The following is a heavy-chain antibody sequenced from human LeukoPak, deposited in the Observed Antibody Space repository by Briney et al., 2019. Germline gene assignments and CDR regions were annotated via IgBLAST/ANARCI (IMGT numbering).Heavy chain of an antibody. CDR1: GFTFSNYA. CDR2: ISGSGGST. V-gene: IGHV3-23*01. J-gene: IGHJ4*02. CDR3: AKLGSGSYSGY. Sequence: GGSLRLSCAASGFTFSNYAMAWVRQAPGKGLEWGSAISGSGGSTYYADSVKGRFTISRDNSKNTLYLQMNSLRAEDTAVYYCAKLGSGSYSGYWGQGTLVTVSS. D-gene: IGHD1-26*01.